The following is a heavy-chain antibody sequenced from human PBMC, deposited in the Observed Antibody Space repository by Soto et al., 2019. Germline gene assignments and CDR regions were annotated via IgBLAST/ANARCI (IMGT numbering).Heavy chain of an antibody. CDR2: IKSKTDGGTT. Sequence: EVQLVESGGGLVKPGGSLRLSCAASGFTFSNAWMSWVRQAPGKGLEWVGRIKSKTDGGTTDYAATVKGRFTISRDDSKNKLHLQMNSMKTVDTAVYYCTTVSITTKGKDFDYWGQGTLVTVSS. CDR3: TTVSITTKGKDFDY. CDR1: GFTFSNAW. D-gene: IGHD1-1*01. J-gene: IGHJ4*02. V-gene: IGHV3-15*01.